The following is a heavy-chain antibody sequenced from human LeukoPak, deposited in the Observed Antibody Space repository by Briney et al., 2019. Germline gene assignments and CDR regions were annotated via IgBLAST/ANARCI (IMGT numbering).Heavy chain of an antibody. V-gene: IGHV1-2*02. CDR2: INPNSGGT. D-gene: IGHD4-17*01. J-gene: IGHJ4*02. CDR3: ARDTVTTSGYYFDY. Sequence: ASVMVSCKASGYTFTGYYMHWVRQAPGQGLEWMGWINPNSGGTNYAQKFQGRVTMTRDTSISTAYMELSRLRSDDTAVYYCARDTVTTSGYYFDYWGQGTLVTVSS. CDR1: GYTFTGYY.